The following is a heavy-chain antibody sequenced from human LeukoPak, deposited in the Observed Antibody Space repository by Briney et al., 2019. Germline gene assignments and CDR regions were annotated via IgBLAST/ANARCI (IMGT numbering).Heavy chain of an antibody. D-gene: IGHD3-22*01. Sequence: SVKVSCKASGGTFSSYAISWVRQAPGQGLEWMGRIIPILGIANYAQKFQGRVTITADKSTSTAYMELSSLGSEDTAVYYCARDGNYYDSSGYYYAYDYWGQGTLVTVSS. CDR2: IIPILGIA. J-gene: IGHJ4*02. V-gene: IGHV1-69*04. CDR1: GGTFSSYA. CDR3: ARDGNYYDSSGYYYAYDY.